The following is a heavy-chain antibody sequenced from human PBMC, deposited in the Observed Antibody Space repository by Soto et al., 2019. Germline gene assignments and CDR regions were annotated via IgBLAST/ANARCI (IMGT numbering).Heavy chain of an antibody. V-gene: IGHV5-51*01. CDR1: GYSFTSYW. Sequence: PGESLKISCKGSGYSFTSYWIGWVRQMPGRGLEWMGVIYPDDSETRYSPSFQGQVTISADKSISTAYLQWSSLKASDAAMYYCARGVYNYGIRDYGYNWFDPWGQGTLVTVSS. CDR3: ARGVYNYGIRDYGYNWFDP. J-gene: IGHJ5*02. D-gene: IGHD5-18*01. CDR2: IYPDDSET.